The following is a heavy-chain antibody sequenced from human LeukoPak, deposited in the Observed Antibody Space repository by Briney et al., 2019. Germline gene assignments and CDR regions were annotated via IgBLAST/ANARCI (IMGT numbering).Heavy chain of an antibody. CDR2: IYYSGST. CDR3: ARDQTDKGDAFDM. D-gene: IGHD2-21*02. J-gene: IGHJ3*02. CDR1: GGSISSYY. V-gene: IGHV4-59*01. Sequence: TASETLSLTCTVSGGSISSYYWSWIRQPPGKGLEWIGYIYYSGSTDYNPSLKSRVTISIDTSKNQFSLKLSSVTAADTAVYYCARDQTDKGDAFDMWGQGRMVTVSS.